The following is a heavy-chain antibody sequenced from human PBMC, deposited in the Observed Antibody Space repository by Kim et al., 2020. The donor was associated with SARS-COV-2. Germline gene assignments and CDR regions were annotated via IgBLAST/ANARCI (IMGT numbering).Heavy chain of an antibody. V-gene: IGHV1-46*01. D-gene: IGHD3-22*01. CDR1: GYTFTKYY. Sequence: ASVKVSCKASGYTFTKYYVHCVRQAPGQGLEWMGVINPSGGSTNYAQKFQGRVTMTRDTSTSTSTSTVYMELSSLRSEDTAVYYFLATPDSGYSGDDWGQ. CDR3: LATPDSGYSGDD. J-gene: IGHJ4*02. CDR2: INPSGGST.